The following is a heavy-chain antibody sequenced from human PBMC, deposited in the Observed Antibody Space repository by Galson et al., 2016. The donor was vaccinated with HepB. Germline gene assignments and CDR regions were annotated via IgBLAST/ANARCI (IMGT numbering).Heavy chain of an antibody. CDR1: GW. CDR2: INGDGSST. Sequence: SLRLSCAASGWMHWVRQAPGKGLVWVSRINGDGSSTSYADSVKGRFTISRDNSKNTLYLQMNSLRGEDTAVYYCARDQQGVRYFDYWGRGTLVTVSS. J-gene: IGHJ4*02. V-gene: IGHV3-74*01. CDR3: ARDQQGVRYFDY. D-gene: IGHD1-1*01.